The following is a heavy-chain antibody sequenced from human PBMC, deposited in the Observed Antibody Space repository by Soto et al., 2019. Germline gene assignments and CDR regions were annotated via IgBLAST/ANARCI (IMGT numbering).Heavy chain of an antibody. CDR3: ARGKGVAGRFDY. CDR2: INAGNGNT. D-gene: IGHD6-19*01. V-gene: IGHV1-3*01. Sequence: ASVKVSCKASGYTFTSYAMHWVRQAPGQRLEWMGWINAGNGNTKYSQKFQGRVTITRDTSASTAYMELSSLRSEDTAVYYCARGKGVAGRFDYWGQGTLVTVS. J-gene: IGHJ4*02. CDR1: GYTFTSYA.